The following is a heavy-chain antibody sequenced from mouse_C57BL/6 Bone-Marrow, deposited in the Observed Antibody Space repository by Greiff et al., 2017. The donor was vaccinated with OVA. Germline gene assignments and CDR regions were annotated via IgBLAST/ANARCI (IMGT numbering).Heavy chain of an antibody. CDR2: IDPANGNT. D-gene: IGHD2-3*01. V-gene: IGHV14-3*01. CDR1: GFNIKNTY. J-gene: IGHJ2*01. Sequence: DVKLQESVAELVRPGASVELSCTASGFNIKNTYMHWVKQRPEQGLEWIGRIDPANGNTKYAPKFQGKATITADTSSNTAYLQLSSLTSEDTAIYYCASPFYDGYYADDFDYWGQGTTLTVSS. CDR3: ASPFYDGYYADDFDY.